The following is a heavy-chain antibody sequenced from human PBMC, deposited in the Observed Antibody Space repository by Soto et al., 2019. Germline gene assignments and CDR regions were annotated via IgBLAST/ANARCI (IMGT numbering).Heavy chain of an antibody. CDR1: GYTFTGYY. D-gene: IGHD3-22*01. Sequence: ASVKVSCKASGYTFTGYYMHWVRQAPGQGLEWMGWINAGNGNTKYSQKFQGRVTITRDTSASTAYMELSSLRSEDTAVYYCARSSGWYYVDYWGQGTRVTVSS. J-gene: IGHJ4*02. CDR3: ARSSGWYYVDY. V-gene: IGHV1-3*01. CDR2: INAGNGNT.